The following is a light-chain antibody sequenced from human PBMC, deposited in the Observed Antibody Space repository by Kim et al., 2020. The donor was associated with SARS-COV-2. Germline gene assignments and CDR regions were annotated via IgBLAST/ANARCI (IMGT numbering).Light chain of an antibody. CDR3: QVWDSTTAV. J-gene: IGLJ3*02. CDR2: RNN. Sequence: AMGQTASITCGGDNIGSKSVHWYQQKHGQAPVLVIYRNNDRPSGIPERISGSNSGNTATLTISGAQAGDEADYYCQVWDSTTAVFGGGTQLTVL. V-gene: IGLV3-9*01. CDR1: NIGSKS.